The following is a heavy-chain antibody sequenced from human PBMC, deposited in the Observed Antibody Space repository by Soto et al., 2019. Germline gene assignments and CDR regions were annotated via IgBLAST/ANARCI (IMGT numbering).Heavy chain of an antibody. V-gene: IGHV3-33*01. J-gene: IGHJ6*02. Sequence: GGSLRLSCAASGFTFSSYGMHWVRQAPGKGLEWVAVIWYDGSNKYYADSVKGRFTISRDNSKNTLYLQMNSLRAEDTAVYYCARDLLNGIGNDFWSGYPSYGMDVWGQGTTVTVSS. D-gene: IGHD3-3*01. CDR3: ARDLLNGIGNDFWSGYPSYGMDV. CDR2: IWYDGSNK. CDR1: GFTFSSYG.